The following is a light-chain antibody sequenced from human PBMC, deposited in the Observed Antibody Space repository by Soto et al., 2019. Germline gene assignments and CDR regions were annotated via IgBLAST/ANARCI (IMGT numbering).Light chain of an antibody. CDR3: QSYDSSLSGYV. V-gene: IGLV1-47*02. J-gene: IGLJ1*01. CDR2: SNN. Sequence: QLVLTQPPSASGTPGQRVTISCSGSSSNIGSNYVYWYQQLPGTAPKLLIYSNNQRPSGVPDRFSGSKSGTSASLAISGLRSEDEADYYCQSYDSSLSGYVFGTGTKVTVL. CDR1: SSNIGSNY.